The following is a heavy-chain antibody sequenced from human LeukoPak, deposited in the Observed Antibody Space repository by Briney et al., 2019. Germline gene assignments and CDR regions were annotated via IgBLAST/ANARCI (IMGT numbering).Heavy chain of an antibody. CDR3: ARDRWAARANVNWFDP. CDR2: IIPIFGTA. CDR1: GGTFSSYA. V-gene: IGHV1-69*05. D-gene: IGHD5-18*01. Sequence: SVKVSCKASGGTFSSYAISWVRQAPGQGLEWMGRIIPIFGTANYAQKFQGRVTITTDESTSTAYMELSSLRSEDTAVYYRARDRWAARANVNWFDPWGQGTLVTVSS. J-gene: IGHJ5*02.